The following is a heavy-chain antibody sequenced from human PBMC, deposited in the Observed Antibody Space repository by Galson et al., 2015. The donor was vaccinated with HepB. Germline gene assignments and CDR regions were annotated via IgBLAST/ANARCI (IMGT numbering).Heavy chain of an antibody. CDR2: IIPMFGSG. CDR3: ARQYDTSGYYAY. CDR1: GYTFTSYG. V-gene: IGHV1-69*13. Sequence: SVKVSCKASGYTFTSYGISWVRQAPGQGLEWMGGIIPMFGSGNYAQKFQGRVTITADESKSTTYMEVSSLRSEDTAVYYCARQYDTSGYYAYWGQGTLVTVSS. D-gene: IGHD3-22*01. J-gene: IGHJ4*02.